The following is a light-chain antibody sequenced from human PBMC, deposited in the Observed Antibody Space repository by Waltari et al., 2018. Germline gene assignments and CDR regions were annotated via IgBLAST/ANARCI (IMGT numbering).Light chain of an antibody. J-gene: IGKJ2*03. V-gene: IGKV2-40*01. Sequence: DIVMTQTPLSLPVTLGAPASISCRSSQSLLDSEDGNTYLEWYLQKPGQSPQLLIYEVSNRASGVPDRFSGSGSDTDFTLKISRVEAEDVGVYYCMQALEFPYSFGQGTKVEIK. CDR2: EVS. CDR3: MQALEFPYS. CDR1: QSLLDSEDGNTY.